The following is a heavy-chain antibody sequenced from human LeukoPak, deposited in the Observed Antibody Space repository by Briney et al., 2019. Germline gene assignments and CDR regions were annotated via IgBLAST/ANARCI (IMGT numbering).Heavy chain of an antibody. CDR2: INPRGGST. CDR1: GYTFTTYY. CDR3: ARVGSAAATADY. V-gene: IGHV1-46*01. Sequence: PEASVKISCKASGYTFTTYYMHWMRQAPGQGPEWMGIINPRGGSTDYSQKFQGRITMTSDTSTSTVYMELSSLRSDDTAVYFCARVGSAAATADYWGQGTLVTVSS. J-gene: IGHJ4*02. D-gene: IGHD6-25*01.